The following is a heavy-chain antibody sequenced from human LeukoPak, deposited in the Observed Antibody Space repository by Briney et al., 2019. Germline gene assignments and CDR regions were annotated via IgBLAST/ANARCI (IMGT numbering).Heavy chain of an antibody. CDR3: ARGPVYYYGMDV. CDR2: INHSGST. V-gene: IGHV4-34*01. CDR1: GGSFSGYY. Sequence: PSETLSLTCAVYGGSFSGYYWSWIRQPPWKGLEWIGEINHSGSTNYNPSLKSRVTISVDTSKNQFSLKLSSVTAADTAVYYCARGPVYYYGMDVWGQGTTVTVSS. J-gene: IGHJ6*02.